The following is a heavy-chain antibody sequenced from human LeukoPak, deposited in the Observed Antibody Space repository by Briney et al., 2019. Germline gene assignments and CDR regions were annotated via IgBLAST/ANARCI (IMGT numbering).Heavy chain of an antibody. CDR1: GYTFTSYG. CDR2: IIPILGIA. V-gene: IGHV1-69*04. J-gene: IGHJ4*02. CDR3: AREIRYFDWLLSNRGYYFDY. Sequence: SVKVSCKASGYTFTSYGISWVRQAPGQGLEWMGRIIPILGIANYAQKFQGRVTITADKSTSTAYMELSSLRSEDTAVYYCAREIRYFDWLLSNRGYYFDYWGQGTLVTVSS. D-gene: IGHD3-9*01.